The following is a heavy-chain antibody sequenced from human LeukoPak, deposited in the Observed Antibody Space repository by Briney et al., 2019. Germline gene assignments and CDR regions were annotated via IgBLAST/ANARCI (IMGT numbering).Heavy chain of an antibody. Sequence: GGSLRLSCTASGFTFSIYNMNWVRQAPGKGLEWVSYISSSSSSIYYADSVKGRFTISRDNAKNSLYLQMNSLRAEDTAVYYCARGRPSLYSSGWSSDYWGQGALVTVSS. J-gene: IGHJ4*02. D-gene: IGHD6-19*01. CDR2: ISSSSSSI. CDR3: ARGRPSLYSSGWSSDY. CDR1: GFTFSIYN. V-gene: IGHV3-48*01.